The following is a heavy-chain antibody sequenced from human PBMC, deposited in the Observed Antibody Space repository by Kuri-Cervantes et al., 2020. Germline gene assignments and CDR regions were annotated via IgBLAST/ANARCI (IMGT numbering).Heavy chain of an antibody. CDR3: ARMPNLKLGVDY. V-gene: IGHV1-46*01. CDR1: GYTFTSYY. Sequence: ASVKVSCKASGYTFTSYYMHWVRQAPGQGLEWMGVINPSGGNTSYAQKLQGRVTMTKDTSTSTAYMELRSLRSDDTAVYYCARMPNLKLGVDYWGQGTLVTVSS. D-gene: IGHD1-26*01. J-gene: IGHJ4*02. CDR2: INPSGGNT.